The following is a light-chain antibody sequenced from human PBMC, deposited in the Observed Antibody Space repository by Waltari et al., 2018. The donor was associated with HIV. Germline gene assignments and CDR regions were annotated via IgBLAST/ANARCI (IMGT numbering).Light chain of an antibody. CDR1: SSDVGGYHL. CDR2: EVS. V-gene: IGLV2-23*02. CDR3: CAYAGSTTYVI. Sequence: SALTPPASAPGSPGPSITTPSTGTSSDVGGYHLVSWYQQHPGTAPKLMIYEVSKRPSGVSNRFSGSKSGNTASLTISGLQAEDEADYYCCAYAGSTTYVIFGGGTKLTVL. J-gene: IGLJ2*01.